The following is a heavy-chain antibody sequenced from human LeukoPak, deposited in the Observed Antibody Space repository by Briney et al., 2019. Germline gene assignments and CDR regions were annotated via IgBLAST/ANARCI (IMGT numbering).Heavy chain of an antibody. D-gene: IGHD3-22*01. CDR3: ARDGVMDYDSSGYCVY. CDR2: INPNSGGT. V-gene: IGHV1-2*02. J-gene: IGHJ4*02. CDR1: GYTFTGYY. Sequence: VASVKVSCKASGYTFTGYYMHWVRQAPGQGLEWMGWINPNSGGTNYAQKFQGRVTMTRDTSISTAYMELSRLRSGDTAVYYCARDGVMDYDSSGYCVYWGQGTLVTVSS.